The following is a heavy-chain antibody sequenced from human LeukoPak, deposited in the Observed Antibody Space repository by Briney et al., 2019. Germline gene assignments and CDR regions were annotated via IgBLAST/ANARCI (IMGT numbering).Heavy chain of an antibody. J-gene: IGHJ4*02. Sequence: ASVKVSCKASGYTFTSYYIHWVRQAPGQGLEWMGWINPKNGGTIYAPKFQGRVTMTRDTSISTAYMEVSRLRSEDTAVYFCARVRYRLAETYIDYWGQGTLVTVSS. CDR1: GYTFTSYY. CDR2: INPKNGGT. D-gene: IGHD3-16*01. CDR3: ARVRYRLAETYIDY. V-gene: IGHV1-2*02.